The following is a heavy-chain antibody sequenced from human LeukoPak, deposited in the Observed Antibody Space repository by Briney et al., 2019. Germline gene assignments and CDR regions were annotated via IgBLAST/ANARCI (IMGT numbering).Heavy chain of an antibody. J-gene: IGHJ4*02. V-gene: IGHV4-39*07. D-gene: IGHD3-10*01. Sequence: SEPLSLTCTVSGGSISTNTYYWGWIRLPPGKGLEWIGEIHHRGTTYYNPSLRSRVTISVDTSKNQFSLRLTSVTAADTAVYYCARVTYNGYQHFDYWGQGNLVTAS. CDR3: ARVTYNGYQHFDY. CDR2: IHHRGTT. CDR1: GGSISTNTYY.